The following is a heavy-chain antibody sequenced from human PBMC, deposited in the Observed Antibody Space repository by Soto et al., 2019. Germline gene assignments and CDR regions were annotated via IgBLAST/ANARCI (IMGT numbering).Heavy chain of an antibody. Sequence: ASVKVSCKASGYTFTSYDINWVRQATGQGLEWMGWMNPNSGNTGYAQKFQGRVTMTRNTSISTAYMGLSSLRSEDTAVYYCATRSIAAAGDYYYYGMDVWGQGTTVTVSS. J-gene: IGHJ6*02. CDR1: GYTFTSYD. V-gene: IGHV1-8*01. CDR3: ATRSIAAAGDYYYYGMDV. D-gene: IGHD6-13*01. CDR2: MNPNSGNT.